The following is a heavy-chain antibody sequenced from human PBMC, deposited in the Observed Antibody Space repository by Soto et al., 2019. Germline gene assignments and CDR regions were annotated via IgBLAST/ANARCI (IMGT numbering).Heavy chain of an antibody. CDR2: ISAYNGNT. CDR1: GYTVTSYG. CDR3: ARGSSGWYSKFDY. V-gene: IGHV1-18*01. Sequence: ASVKVACKASGYTVTSYGVGWVRQAPGQGLEWMGWISAYNGNTNYAQKLQGRVTMTTDTSTSTAYMELRSLRSDDTAVYYCARGSSGWYSKFDYWGQGTLVTVSS. J-gene: IGHJ4*02. D-gene: IGHD6-19*01.